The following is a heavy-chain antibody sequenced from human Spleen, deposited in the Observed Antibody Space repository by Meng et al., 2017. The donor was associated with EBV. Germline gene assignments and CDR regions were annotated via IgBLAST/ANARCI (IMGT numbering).Heavy chain of an antibody. CDR3: AREVCNYGCNLDL. J-gene: IGHJ5*02. V-gene: IGHV4-34*01. CDR2: INHSGST. Sequence: VQFQHKDEKLLKPSVTLTRTCADYGGSFSGYYWTWNRQPPGKGLEWIGEINHSGSTNYNPSLKSRITISIDKSKNQFSLKLTSVTAADAAVYYCAREVCNYGCNLDLWGQGTLVTVSS. D-gene: IGHD3-10*01. CDR1: GGSFSGYY.